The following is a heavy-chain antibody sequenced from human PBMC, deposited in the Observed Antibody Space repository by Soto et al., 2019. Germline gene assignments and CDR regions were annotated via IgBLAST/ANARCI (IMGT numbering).Heavy chain of an antibody. V-gene: IGHV3-23*01. CDR1: GFTFSSYA. CDR2: ISGSGGNI. Sequence: EVQLLESGGGLVQPGGSLRLSCAASGFTFSSYAMGWVRQAPGKGLEWVSVISGSGGNIHYADSVTCRFTISRDNSKNTLYLQMNSLIVEDTAVYNCATQDFRGITGTTWGQGTLVTVSS. J-gene: IGHJ4*02. D-gene: IGHD1-20*01. CDR3: ATQDFRGITGTT.